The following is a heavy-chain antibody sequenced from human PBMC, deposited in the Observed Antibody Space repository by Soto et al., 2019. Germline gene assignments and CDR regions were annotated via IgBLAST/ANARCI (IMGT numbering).Heavy chain of an antibody. V-gene: IGHV3-23*01. J-gene: IGHJ6*02. CDR1: GFTFSSYA. Sequence: GGSLRLSCAASGFTFSSYAMSWVRQAPGKGLEWVSAISGSGGSTYYADSVKGRFTISRDNSKNTLYLQMNSLRAEDTAVYYCARDKMATADQYYYYYGMDVWGQGTTVTVSS. D-gene: IGHD5-12*01. CDR3: ARDKMATADQYYYYYGMDV. CDR2: ISGSGGST.